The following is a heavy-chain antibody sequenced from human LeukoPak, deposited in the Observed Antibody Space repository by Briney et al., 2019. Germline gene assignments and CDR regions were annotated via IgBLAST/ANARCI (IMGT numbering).Heavy chain of an antibody. CDR3: AKDHYYGAGPYDY. J-gene: IGHJ4*02. Sequence: SETLSLTCTVSGGSISSYYWSWLRQPAGKGLEWIGRIYTSGSTNYNPSLKSRVTMSVDTSKNQFSLKLSSVTAADTAVYYCAKDHYYGAGPYDYWGQGTLVTVSS. CDR2: IYTSGST. V-gene: IGHV4-4*07. D-gene: IGHD3-10*01. CDR1: GGSISSYY.